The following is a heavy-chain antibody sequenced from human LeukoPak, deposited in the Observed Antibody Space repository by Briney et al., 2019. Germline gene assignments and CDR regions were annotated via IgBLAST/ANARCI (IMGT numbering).Heavy chain of an antibody. CDR2: IYPGDSDT. D-gene: IGHD2-15*01. Sequence: GESLKISCKGSGYSFTSYWIGWVRQMPGKGLEWMGIIYPGDSDTRYSPSFQGQVTISADKSISTAYLQWSSLKASDTAMYYCARYESLLNYYYYMDVWGKGTTVTVSS. CDR3: ARYESLLNYYYYMDV. V-gene: IGHV5-51*01. J-gene: IGHJ6*03. CDR1: GYSFTSYW.